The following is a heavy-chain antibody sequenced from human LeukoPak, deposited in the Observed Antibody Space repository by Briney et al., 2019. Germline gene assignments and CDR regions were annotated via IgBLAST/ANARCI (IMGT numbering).Heavy chain of an antibody. Sequence: ASVKVSCKASGYTFTGYYMHWVRQAPGQGLEWMGWINPNSGGTNYAQKFQGRVTITRNTSISTAYMELSSLRSEDTAAYYCARDDYSSGWYGFDYWGQGTLVTVSS. CDR1: GYTFTGYY. J-gene: IGHJ4*02. V-gene: IGHV1-2*02. D-gene: IGHD6-19*01. CDR2: INPNSGGT. CDR3: ARDDYSSGWYGFDY.